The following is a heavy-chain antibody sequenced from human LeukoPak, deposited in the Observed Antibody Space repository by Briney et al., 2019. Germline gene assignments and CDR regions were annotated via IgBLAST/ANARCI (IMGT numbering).Heavy chain of an antibody. CDR1: GGSIGSSNYY. J-gene: IGHJ5*02. CDR2: IYYSGST. D-gene: IGHD2/OR15-2a*01. V-gene: IGHV4-39*02. CDR3: AREVIEDWFDP. Sequence: SETLSLTCTVSGGSIGSSNYYWGWIRRPPGKGLEWIGSIYYSGSTYYNPSLKRRVTISVDTSKNQFSLKLSSVTAADTAVYYCAREVIEDWFDPWGQGTLVTVSS.